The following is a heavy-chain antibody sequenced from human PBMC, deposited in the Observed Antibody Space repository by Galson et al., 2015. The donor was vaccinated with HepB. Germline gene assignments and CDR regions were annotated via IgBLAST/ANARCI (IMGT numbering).Heavy chain of an antibody. J-gene: IGHJ5*02. CDR3: ARRAFGNYGYDH. Sequence: SVKVSCKASGYTFTNYYLHWVRQAPGHSLEWMGWISDYNGNIKYSQKFQGRVTITRDTSASTAYMELSSLRSEDTAVYYCARRAFGNYGYDHWGQGTLVTVSS. CDR1: GYTFTNYY. CDR2: ISDYNGNI. D-gene: IGHD3-10*01. V-gene: IGHV1-3*01.